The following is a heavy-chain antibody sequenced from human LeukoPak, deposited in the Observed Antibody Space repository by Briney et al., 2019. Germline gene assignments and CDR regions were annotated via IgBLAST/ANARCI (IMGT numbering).Heavy chain of an antibody. V-gene: IGHV3-33*06. J-gene: IGHJ4*02. CDR1: GFTFSDYG. D-gene: IGHD5-18*01. Sequence: GRSLRLSCAASGFTFSDYGMHWVRQAPGKGLEWVALIWYDGSDKYYADSVKGRFTVSRDNTKNTLYLQMNSLRAEDTAVYYCANREGGYTYDPFDYWGQGTLVTVSS. CDR2: IWYDGSDK. CDR3: ANREGGYTYDPFDY.